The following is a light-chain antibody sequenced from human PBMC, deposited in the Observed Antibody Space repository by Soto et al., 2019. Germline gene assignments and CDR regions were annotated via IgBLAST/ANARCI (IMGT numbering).Light chain of an antibody. CDR1: QSVSSY. Sequence: EIVLTQSPATLSLSPGARATLSCRASQSVSSYLAWYQQKPGQAPRLLIYDASDRATGIPGRFSGSGSGTDFTLTISSLEPEDFAVYYCQQHSNWPPITFGQGIRLEIK. CDR2: DAS. J-gene: IGKJ5*01. CDR3: QQHSNWPPIT. V-gene: IGKV3-11*01.